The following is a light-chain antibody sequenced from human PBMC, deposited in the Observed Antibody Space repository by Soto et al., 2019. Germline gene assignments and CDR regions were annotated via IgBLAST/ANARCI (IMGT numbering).Light chain of an antibody. CDR2: DAS. V-gene: IGKV1-5*01. CDR3: QQYNSVT. Sequence: EIQMTQSPATLSASVGDRVTITCLASQSISSWLAWYQQKPGKAPKLLIYDASSLESGVPSRFSGSGSGTEFTLTISSLQPDDFATYYCQQYNSVTFAQGTKVDI. CDR1: QSISSW. J-gene: IGKJ1*01.